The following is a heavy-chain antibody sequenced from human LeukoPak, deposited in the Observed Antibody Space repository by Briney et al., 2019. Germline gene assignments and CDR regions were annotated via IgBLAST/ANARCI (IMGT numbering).Heavy chain of an antibody. D-gene: IGHD2-2*01. CDR3: ARDRIVVVPAAIEYYYYGMDV. V-gene: IGHV4-59*01. CDR2: IYYSGST. J-gene: IGHJ6*04. Sequence: SETLSLTCTVSGGSISSYYRSWIRQPPGKGLEWIGYIYYSGSTNYNPSLKSRVTISVDTSKNQFSLKLSSVTAADTAVYYCARDRIVVVPAAIEYYYYGMDVWGKGTTVTVSS. CDR1: GGSISSYY.